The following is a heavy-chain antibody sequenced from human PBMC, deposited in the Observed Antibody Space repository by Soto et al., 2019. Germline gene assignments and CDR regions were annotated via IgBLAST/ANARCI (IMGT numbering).Heavy chain of an antibody. J-gene: IGHJ4*02. CDR1: GGSFSRYY. V-gene: IGHV4-34*01. CDR3: ARAMVKDPESY. CDR2: INHSGST. Sequence: QVQLQQWGAGLLKPSETLSLTCAVYGGSFSRYYWSWIRQPPGKGLEWMGEINHSGSTNYNPSLKSRVTRSVDTSKNQSSLKLSSVTAADTGVYDCARAMVKDPESYWGQGTLVTVSS. D-gene: IGHD5-18*01.